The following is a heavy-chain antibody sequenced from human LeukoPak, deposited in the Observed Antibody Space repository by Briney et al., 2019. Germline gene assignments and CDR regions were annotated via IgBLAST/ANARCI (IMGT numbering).Heavy chain of an antibody. V-gene: IGHV1-2*06. J-gene: IGHJ4*02. Sequence: ASVKVSCKASGYTFTGYYMHWVRQAPGQGLEWMGRINPKSGGTNYAQKFQVRVTMTRDTSISTAYMELSRLRSDDTAVYYCARDPEYCTNGVCYIEGYWGQGTLVTVSS. CDR1: GYTFTGYY. CDR3: ARDPEYCTNGVCYIEGY. CDR2: INPKSGGT. D-gene: IGHD2-8*01.